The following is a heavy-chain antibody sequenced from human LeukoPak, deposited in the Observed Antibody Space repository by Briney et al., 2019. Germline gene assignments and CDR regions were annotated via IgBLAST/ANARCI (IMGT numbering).Heavy chain of an antibody. Sequence: SETLSLTCTVSGGSVSGYYWSWIRLPPGKGLEWIGHIYYSGGTNYNPSLKSRVTISVDTSKNQFSLKLSSVTAADTAVYYCARESQGAVTYFDYWGQGTLVTVSS. V-gene: IGHV4-59*02. CDR1: GGSVSGYY. J-gene: IGHJ4*02. CDR2: IYYSGGT. D-gene: IGHD4-17*01. CDR3: ARESQGAVTYFDY.